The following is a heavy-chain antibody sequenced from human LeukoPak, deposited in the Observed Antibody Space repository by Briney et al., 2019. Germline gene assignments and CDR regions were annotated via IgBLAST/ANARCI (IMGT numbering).Heavy chain of an antibody. J-gene: IGHJ4*02. V-gene: IGHV3-23*01. D-gene: IGHD2-15*01. CDR3: AKHNIVVVVAAPFDY. Sequence: GGSLRLSCAASGFTFSSYAMSWVRQAPGKGLEWVSAISGSGGSTFYADSVKGRFTISRDNSKNTLYLQMNSLRAEDTAVYYCAKHNIVVVVAAPFDYWGQGTLVTVSS. CDR2: ISGSGGST. CDR1: GFTFSSYA.